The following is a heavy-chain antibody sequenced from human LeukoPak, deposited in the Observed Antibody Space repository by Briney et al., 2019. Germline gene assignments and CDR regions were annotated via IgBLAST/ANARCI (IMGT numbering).Heavy chain of an antibody. J-gene: IGHJ2*01. CDR3: ARGYVSGTDWFFDL. Sequence: PSETLSLTCNVSGASISSDYWSWIRQPPGKGLECVGYISYRGITNYSPSLLSRVTMSVDTSKNQFSLRLSSVTAADAAMYYCARGYVSGTDWFFDLWGRGTLVTVSS. V-gene: IGHV4-59*08. CDR1: GASISSDY. D-gene: IGHD3-10*01. CDR2: ISYRGIT.